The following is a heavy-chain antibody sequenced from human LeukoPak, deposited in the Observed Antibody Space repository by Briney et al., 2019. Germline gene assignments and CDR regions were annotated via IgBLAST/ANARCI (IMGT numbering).Heavy chain of an antibody. Sequence: SETLSLTCTVSGGSISSYYWSWIRQPPGKGLEWIGYIYYSGSTNYNPSLKSRVTISVDTSKNQFSLKLSSVTAADTAAYYCARAAAAGPLYFDYWGQGTLVTVSS. J-gene: IGHJ4*02. CDR2: IYYSGST. CDR1: GGSISSYY. CDR3: ARAAAAGPLYFDY. V-gene: IGHV4-59*01. D-gene: IGHD6-13*01.